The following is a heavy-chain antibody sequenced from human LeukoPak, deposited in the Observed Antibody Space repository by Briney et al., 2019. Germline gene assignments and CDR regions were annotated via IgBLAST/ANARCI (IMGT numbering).Heavy chain of an antibody. Sequence: SVKVSCKASGGTFSSYAISWVRQAPGQGLEWMGGIITIFGTANYAQKFQGRVTITADESTSTAYMELSSLRSEDTAVYYCATAWDGYNAFDYWGQGTLVTVSS. J-gene: IGHJ4*02. CDR2: IITIFGTA. V-gene: IGHV1-69*13. CDR1: GGTFSSYA. D-gene: IGHD5-24*01. CDR3: ATAWDGYNAFDY.